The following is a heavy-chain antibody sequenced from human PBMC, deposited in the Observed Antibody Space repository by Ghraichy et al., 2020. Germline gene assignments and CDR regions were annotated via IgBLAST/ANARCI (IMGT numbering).Heavy chain of an antibody. CDR1: GFTFSSYW. CDR3: ARWATYYYGSGDDY. Sequence: GGSLRLSCAASGFTFSSYWMSWVRQAPGKGLEWVANINQDGSEKYYVDSVKGRFTISRDNAKNSLYLQMNSLRAEDTAVYYCARWATYYYGSGDDYWGQGTLVTVSS. V-gene: IGHV3-7*01. CDR2: INQDGSEK. D-gene: IGHD3-10*01. J-gene: IGHJ4*02.